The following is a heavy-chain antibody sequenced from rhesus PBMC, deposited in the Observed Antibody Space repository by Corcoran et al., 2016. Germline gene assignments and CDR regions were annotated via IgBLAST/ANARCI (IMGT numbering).Heavy chain of an antibody. Sequence: VKLQQWGEGLVKPSETLSLTCAVFGGSISGYHWGGIRQPPGKGLEWIGNIDGNSASTNYTPSLKNRVTSSKDTSKSQFSLKLSSVTAADTAVYYCARGGCTGSGCQEAWYFDIWGPGTPITISS. CDR2: IDGNSAST. CDR3: ARGGCTGSGCQEAWYFDI. D-gene: IGHD2-21*01. V-gene: IGHV4-73*01. CDR1: GGSISGYH. J-gene: IGHJ2*01.